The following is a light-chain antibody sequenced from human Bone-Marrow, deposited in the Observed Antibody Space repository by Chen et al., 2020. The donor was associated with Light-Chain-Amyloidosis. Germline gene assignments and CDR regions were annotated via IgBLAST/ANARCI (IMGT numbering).Light chain of an antibody. CDR1: DLPTKY. V-gene: IGLV3-25*03. CDR2: RDT. J-gene: IGLJ2*01. Sequence: SYELTQPPSVSVSPGQTARISCSGDDLPTKYAYWYQQKPGQAPVLVIHRDTERPSGISERFSGSSSGTTATLTISGVQADDEADYHCQSADSSGTYEVILGGGTKLTVL. CDR3: QSADSSGTYEVI.